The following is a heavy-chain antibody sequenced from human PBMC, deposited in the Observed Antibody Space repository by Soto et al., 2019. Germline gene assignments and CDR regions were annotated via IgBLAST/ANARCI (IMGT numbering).Heavy chain of an antibody. CDR2: IYYSGST. J-gene: IGHJ6*02. V-gene: IGHV4-31*03. CDR3: ARDHNYYDSSGYYYYYGMDV. Sequence: SETLSLTCTVSGGSISSGGYYWSWIRQHPGKGLEWIGYIYYSGSTYYNPSLKSRVTISVDTSKNQFSLKLSSVTAADTAVYYCARDHNYYDSSGYYYYYGMDVWGQGTTVTVSS. CDR1: GGSISSGGYY. D-gene: IGHD3-22*01.